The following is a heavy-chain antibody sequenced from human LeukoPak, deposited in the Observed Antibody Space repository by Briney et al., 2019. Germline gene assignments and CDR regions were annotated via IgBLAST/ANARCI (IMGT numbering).Heavy chain of an antibody. CDR3: AKGALLNSNSSENT. Sequence: GGSLRLSCAASGFTFSSYWMSWVRQAPGKGLEWVANIKQDGSEKYYVDSVKGRIIISRDTSKNTLYLQMNSLRVEDTAVYYCAKGALLNSNSSENTWGQGTLVTVS. J-gene: IGHJ5*02. V-gene: IGHV3-7*03. CDR2: IKQDGSEK. CDR1: GFTFSSYW. D-gene: IGHD6-6*01.